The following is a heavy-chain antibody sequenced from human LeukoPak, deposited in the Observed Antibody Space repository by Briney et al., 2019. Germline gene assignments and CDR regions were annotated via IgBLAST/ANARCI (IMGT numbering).Heavy chain of an antibody. J-gene: IGHJ5*02. CDR3: ARVYSSSLGGWWFDP. Sequence: GASVKVSCKASGYTFTSYYMHWVRQAPGQGLEWMGIINPSGGSTNYAQKFQGRVTITADKSTSTAYMELSSLRSEDTAVYYCARVYSSSLGGWWFDPWGQGTLVTVSS. CDR1: GYTFTSYY. D-gene: IGHD6-6*01. CDR2: INPSGGST. V-gene: IGHV1-46*01.